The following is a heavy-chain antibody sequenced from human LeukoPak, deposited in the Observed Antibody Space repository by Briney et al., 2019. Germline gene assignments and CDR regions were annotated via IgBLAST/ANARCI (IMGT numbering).Heavy chain of an antibody. CDR3: AREGYDSSGYSI. Sequence: GGSLRLSCVASGFTFSSYWMHWVRQAPGEGLVWVSRINSDGSSTSYADSVKGRFTISRDNAKNTLYLQMNSLRAEDTAVYYCAREGYDSSGYSIWGQGTLVTVSS. CDR1: GFTFSSYW. D-gene: IGHD3-22*01. V-gene: IGHV3-74*01. J-gene: IGHJ4*02. CDR2: INSDGSST.